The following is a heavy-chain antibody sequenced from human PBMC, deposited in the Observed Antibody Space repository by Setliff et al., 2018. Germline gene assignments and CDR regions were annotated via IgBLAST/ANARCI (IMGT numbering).Heavy chain of an antibody. J-gene: IGHJ4*02. Sequence: GESLKISCATSGFTVSSSDMSWVRQAPGTGLEWISVLSGRGNAYYADSVKGRFTITGDTSKNALYLQMNSLRAEDTALYYCRLWFGELTRDCWGPGTLVTVSS. D-gene: IGHD3-10*01. CDR3: RLWFGELTRDC. V-gene: IGHV3-53*01. CDR2: LSGRGNA. CDR1: GFTVSSSD.